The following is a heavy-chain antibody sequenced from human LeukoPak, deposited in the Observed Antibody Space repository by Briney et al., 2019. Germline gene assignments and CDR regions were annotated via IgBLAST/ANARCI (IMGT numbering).Heavy chain of an antibody. J-gene: IGHJ4*02. CDR1: GYTFTSYD. Sequence: ASVKVSCKASGYTFTSYDINWVRQATGQGLEWMGWINPIDGNTSRPQKFRGRLTVTRDTSTSTVYMELSSLTSEDTAVYYCAREPTSGSLYFDYWGQGTPVTVSS. V-gene: IGHV1-8*01. D-gene: IGHD1-26*01. CDR3: AREPTSGSLYFDY. CDR2: INPIDGNT.